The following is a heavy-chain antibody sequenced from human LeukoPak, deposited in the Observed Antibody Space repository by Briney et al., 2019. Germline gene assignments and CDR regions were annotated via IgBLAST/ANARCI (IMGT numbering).Heavy chain of an antibody. D-gene: IGHD2-15*01. CDR2: INPKTGTA. Sequence: ASVKVSCKASGYTFTGYSIYWVRQTPGQKLEWMGWINPKTGTANSAQKFQGRVTMTRDTSISTVYMEVRSLRSDDTALYYCARIDAEVTSTATDTLFYMDVWGKGTTVIVSS. J-gene: IGHJ6*04. CDR3: ARIDAEVTSTATDTLFYMDV. CDR1: GYTFTGYS. V-gene: IGHV1-2*02.